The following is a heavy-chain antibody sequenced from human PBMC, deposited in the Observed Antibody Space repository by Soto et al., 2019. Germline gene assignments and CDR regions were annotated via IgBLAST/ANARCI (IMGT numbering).Heavy chain of an antibody. J-gene: IGHJ4*02. CDR2: IYYSGST. CDR1: GGSISSYY. D-gene: IGHD4-17*01. CDR3: ATYGDYFDY. V-gene: IGHV4-59*08. Sequence: SETLSLTCAVYGGSISSYYWSWIRQPPGKGLEWIGYIYYSGSTNYNPSLKSRVTISVDTSKDQFSLKLSSVTAADTAVYYCATYGDYFDYWGQGTQVTVSS.